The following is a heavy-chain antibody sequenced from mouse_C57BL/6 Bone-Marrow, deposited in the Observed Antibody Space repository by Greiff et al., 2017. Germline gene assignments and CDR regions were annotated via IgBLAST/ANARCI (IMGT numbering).Heavy chain of an antibody. V-gene: IGHV1-61*01. CDR2: IYPSDSET. D-gene: IGHD2-4*01. J-gene: IGHJ3*01. Sequence: VQLQQPGAELVRPGSSVKLSCKASGYTFTSYWMDWVKQRPGQGLEWIGNIYPSDSETHYNQKFKDKATLTVDKSSSTAYMQLSSLTSEDSAVYYCAREDFDYDPFAYWGQGTLVTVSA. CDR3: AREDFDYDPFAY. CDR1: GYTFTSYW.